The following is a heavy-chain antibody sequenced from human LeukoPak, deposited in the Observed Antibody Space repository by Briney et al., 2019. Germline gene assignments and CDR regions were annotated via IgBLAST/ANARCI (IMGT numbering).Heavy chain of an antibody. D-gene: IGHD5-18*01. CDR1: GGSISSSTYY. CDR2: IYYSGST. J-gene: IGHJ4*02. CDR3: ARDLEYSYGRYFDH. V-gene: IGHV4-39*07. Sequence: PSETLSLTCSVSGGSISSSTYYWGWIRQPPGKGLEWIGTIYYSGSTYYSPSLKSRVSISVDTSKNQFSLRLSSVTAADTAVYYCARDLEYSYGRYFDHWGQGTLVTVSS.